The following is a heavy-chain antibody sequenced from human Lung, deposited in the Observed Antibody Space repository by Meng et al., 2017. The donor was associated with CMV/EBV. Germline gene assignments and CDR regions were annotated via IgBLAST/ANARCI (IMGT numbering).Heavy chain of an antibody. Sequence: QGKLRGSGPGLLKPSQPLSLTCTVSGGSISSGDYYWSWIRQPPGKGLEWIGYIYYTGSTYYNPSLKSRVIISVDTSKNQFSLKLNSVTAADTAVYYCARVGGCSGGGCYHRLFDYWGQGTLVTVSS. CDR1: GGSISSGDYY. CDR3: ARVGGCSGGGCYHRLFDY. CDR2: IYYTGST. V-gene: IGHV4-30-4*01. J-gene: IGHJ4*02. D-gene: IGHD2-15*01.